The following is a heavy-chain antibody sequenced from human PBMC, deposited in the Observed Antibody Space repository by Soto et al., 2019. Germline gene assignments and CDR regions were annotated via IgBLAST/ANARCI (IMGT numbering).Heavy chain of an antibody. CDR2: IHYSVTT. CDR1: GGSVSGSNNY. J-gene: IGHJ5*02. V-gene: IGHV4-39*02. CDR3: VGNDFWPHGPEP. D-gene: IGHD3-3*01. Sequence: QLQLQESGPGLVKPSETLSLSCTFSGGSVSGSNNYWGWIRQPPGKGLEWIGRIHYSVTTYYKSTHSTQVPKSVDTSKNRVARRRTFVTAEDKAVYFWVGNDFWPHGPEPWYQRTLVSVYS.